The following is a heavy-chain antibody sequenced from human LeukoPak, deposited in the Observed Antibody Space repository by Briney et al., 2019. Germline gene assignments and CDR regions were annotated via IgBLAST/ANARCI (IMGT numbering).Heavy chain of an antibody. CDR3: AKVDLQDCSGGSCYIHYGMDV. Sequence: PGRSLRLSCAASGSTFSSYGMHWVRQAPGKGLEWVAVISYDGSNKYYADSVKGRFTISRDNSKNTLYLQMNSLRAEDTAVYYCAKVDLQDCSGGSCYIHYGMDVWGKGTTVTVSS. CDR2: ISYDGSNK. J-gene: IGHJ6*04. CDR1: GSTFSSYG. D-gene: IGHD2-15*01. V-gene: IGHV3-30*18.